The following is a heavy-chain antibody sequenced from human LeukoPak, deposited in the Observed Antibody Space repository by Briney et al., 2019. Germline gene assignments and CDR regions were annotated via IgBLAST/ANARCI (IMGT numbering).Heavy chain of an antibody. CDR3: ARRVRDGYKY. Sequence: SETLSLTCAVYGGSFSGYYWSWIRQPPGKGLEWIGEINHSGSTNYNPSLKSRVTISVDTSKNQFSLKLSSMTAADTAVYYCARRVRDGYKYWGQGTLVTVSS. J-gene: IGHJ4*02. CDR1: GGSFSGYY. V-gene: IGHV4-34*01. D-gene: IGHD5-24*01. CDR2: INHSGST.